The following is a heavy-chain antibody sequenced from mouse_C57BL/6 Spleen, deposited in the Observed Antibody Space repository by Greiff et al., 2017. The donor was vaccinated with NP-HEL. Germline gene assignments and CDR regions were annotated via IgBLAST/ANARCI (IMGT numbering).Heavy chain of an antibody. CDR3: ARDYYYGSSYSAWFAY. D-gene: IGHD1-1*01. J-gene: IGHJ3*01. CDR2: INPNNGGT. CDR1: GYTFTDYN. V-gene: IGHV1-18*01. Sequence: VQLKQSGPELVKPGASVKIPCKASGYTFTDYNMDWVKQSHGKSLEWIGDINPNNGGTFYNQKFKGKATLTVDKSSSTAYMELRSLTSEDTAVYYCARDYYYGSSYSAWFAYWGQGTLVTVSA.